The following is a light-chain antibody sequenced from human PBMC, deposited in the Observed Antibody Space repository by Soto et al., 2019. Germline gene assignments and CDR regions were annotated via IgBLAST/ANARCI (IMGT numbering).Light chain of an antibody. J-gene: IGLJ1*01. CDR1: SSDVGGYNY. V-gene: IGLV2-14*01. CDR2: DVS. Sequence: QSVLTQPASVSGSPGQSITISCTGTSSDVGGYNYVSWYQQHPGKAPKLMIYDVSNRPSGVSNRFSGSKSGNTASLTISGLQAEDEADYYCNSYSSSSTYVFGTGNMVTVL. CDR3: NSYSSSSTYV.